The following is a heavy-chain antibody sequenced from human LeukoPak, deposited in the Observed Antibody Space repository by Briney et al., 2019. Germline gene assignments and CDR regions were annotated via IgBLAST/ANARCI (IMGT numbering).Heavy chain of an antibody. D-gene: IGHD2-15*01. V-gene: IGHV4-34*01. CDR3: ARNSGWLPFYYYYYMDV. CDR2: INHSGST. CDR1: GGSFSGYY. Sequence: PSETLSLTCAVYGGSFSGYYWSWIRQPPGKGLEWIGEINHSGSTNYNPSLKSRVTISVDTSKNQFSLKLSSVTAAGTAVYYCARNSGWLPFYYYYYMDVWGKGTTVTVSS. J-gene: IGHJ6*03.